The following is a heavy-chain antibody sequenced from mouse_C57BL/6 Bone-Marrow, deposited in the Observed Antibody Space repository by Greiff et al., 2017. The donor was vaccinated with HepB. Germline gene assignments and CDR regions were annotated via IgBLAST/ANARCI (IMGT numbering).Heavy chain of an antibody. Sequence: EVKLMESGGGLVKPGGSLKLSCAASGFTFSSYAMSWVRQTPEKRLEWVATISDGGSYTYYPDNVKGRFTISRDNAKHNLYLQMSHLKSEDTALYYCARDDWFAYWGQGTLVTVSA. V-gene: IGHV5-4*01. CDR2: ISDGGSYT. CDR3: ARDDWFAY. J-gene: IGHJ3*01. CDR1: GFTFSSYA.